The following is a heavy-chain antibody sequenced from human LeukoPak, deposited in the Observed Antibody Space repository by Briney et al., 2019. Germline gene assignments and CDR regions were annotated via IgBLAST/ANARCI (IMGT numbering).Heavy chain of an antibody. CDR3: ARDLVTVTKGFDI. V-gene: IGHV4-59*11. D-gene: IGHD4-17*01. CDR2: ITHSGRT. CDR1: GVHFSSHY. J-gene: IGHJ3*02. Sequence: PSETLPHTCAVSGVHFSSHYWTWIRPPPGTGLAWIGYITHSGRTNYNPSLKSRVTISIDTSKNQFSLKLRSVTAADTAVYYCARDLVTVTKGFDIWGQGTMVSVSS.